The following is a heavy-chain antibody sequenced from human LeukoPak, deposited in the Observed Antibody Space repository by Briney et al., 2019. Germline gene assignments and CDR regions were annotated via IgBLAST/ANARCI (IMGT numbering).Heavy chain of an antibody. D-gene: IGHD3-9*01. J-gene: IGHJ4*02. CDR3: ASLGFDPDY. CDR1: GFTFSNFG. V-gene: IGHV3-48*04. Sequence: GGSLRLSCAASGFTFSNFGMNWVRQAPGKGLEWVSYISSDNSIIYYADSVTGRFTISRDNAKNSLYLQMNSLRAEDTAVYYCASLGFDPDYWGQGTLVTVSS. CDR2: ISSDNSII.